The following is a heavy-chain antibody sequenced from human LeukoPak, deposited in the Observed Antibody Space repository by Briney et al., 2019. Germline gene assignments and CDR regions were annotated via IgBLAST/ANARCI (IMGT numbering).Heavy chain of an antibody. D-gene: IGHD6-19*01. CDR2: MNPKTGNS. J-gene: IGHJ3*02. V-gene: IGHV1-8*01. Sequence: ASVKVSCKASGYIFTNYDINRVRQAAGQGLEWMGWMNPKTGNSGYAQKFQVIVTMTSNTSISSAYMALSSLNSEYTFVYYCARGSFPQWVVGALDIWGQGTMVTVSS. CDR1: GYIFTNYD. CDR3: ARGSFPQWVVGALDI.